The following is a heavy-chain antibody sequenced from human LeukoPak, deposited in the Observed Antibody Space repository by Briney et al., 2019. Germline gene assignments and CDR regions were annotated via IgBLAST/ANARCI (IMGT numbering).Heavy chain of an antibody. CDR1: GGSISGGGYS. D-gene: IGHD2-8*02. CDR2: IYYSGST. J-gene: IGHJ4*02. CDR3: ARGGGVPDY. V-gene: IGHV4-30-4*07. Sequence: PSETLSFTCAVSGGSISGGGYSWSWIRQPPGKGLEWIGYIYYSGSTYYNPSLKSRVTISVDTSKNQFSLKLSSVTAADTAVYYCARGGGVPDYWGQGTLVTVSS.